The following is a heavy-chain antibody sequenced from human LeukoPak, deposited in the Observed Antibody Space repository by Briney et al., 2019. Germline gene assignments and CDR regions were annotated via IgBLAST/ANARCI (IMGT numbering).Heavy chain of an antibody. J-gene: IGHJ4*02. D-gene: IGHD5-18*01. CDR2: INPNSGGT. CDR1: GYTFNGYY. V-gene: IGHV1-2*02. Sequence: ASVKVSCKASGYTFNGYYIHWVRQAPGQGLEWMGWINPNSGGTNHEQKFQGRVTMTRDTSINTAYMELSRLRFDDTAVCYCARGAMGTRGDRAMVADYWGQGTLVTVS. CDR3: ARGAMGTRGDRAMVADY.